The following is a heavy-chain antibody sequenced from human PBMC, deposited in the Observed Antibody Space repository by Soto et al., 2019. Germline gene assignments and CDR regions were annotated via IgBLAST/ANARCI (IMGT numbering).Heavy chain of an antibody. Sequence: EVQVLESGGGLVQPGGSLRLSCAASGFIFSTYAMSWVRQAPGKGLEWVSTISGSGGSTYYADSVKGRFTISRDNSKNTLYLQMNSLRVEDTAVYYCARRGSGWYQFDYWGQGTLVTVSS. V-gene: IGHV3-23*01. D-gene: IGHD6-19*01. CDR1: GFIFSTYA. J-gene: IGHJ4*02. CDR3: ARRGSGWYQFDY. CDR2: ISGSGGST.